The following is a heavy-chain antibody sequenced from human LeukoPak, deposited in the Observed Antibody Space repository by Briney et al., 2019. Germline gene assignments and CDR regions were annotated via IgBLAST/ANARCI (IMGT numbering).Heavy chain of an antibody. D-gene: IGHD2-2*01. Sequence: SETLSLTCAVYGGSFSGYYWSWIRQPPGKGLEWSGEINHSGRTKYNPSLKSRVTISVDTSKKQFSFTLSSVTAADTAVYYCARDKYCSSTSCYEGANYYYGRDVWGQGNTVTVSS. J-gene: IGHJ6*02. CDR3: ARDKYCSSTSCYEGANYYYGRDV. CDR2: INHSGRT. CDR1: GGSFSGYY. V-gene: IGHV4-34*01.